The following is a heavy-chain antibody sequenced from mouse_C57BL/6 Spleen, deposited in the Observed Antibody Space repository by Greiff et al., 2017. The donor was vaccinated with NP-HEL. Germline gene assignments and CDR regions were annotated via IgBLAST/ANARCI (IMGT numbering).Heavy chain of an antibody. D-gene: IGHD2-4*01. CDR2: IWGVGST. CDR3: ASFYYDYGAWFAY. V-gene: IGHV2-6*01. Sequence: VKLVESGPGLVAPSQSLSITCTVSGFSLTSYGVDWVRQSPGKGLEWLGVIWGVGSTNYNSALKSRLSISKDNSKSQVFLKMNSLQTDDTAMYYCASFYYDYGAWFAYWGQGTLVTVSA. J-gene: IGHJ3*01. CDR1: GFSLTSYG.